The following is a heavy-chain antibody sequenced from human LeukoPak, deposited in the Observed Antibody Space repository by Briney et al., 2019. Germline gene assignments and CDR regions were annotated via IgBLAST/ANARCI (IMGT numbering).Heavy chain of an antibody. J-gene: IGHJ4*02. CDR3: ARHGYSYGYSLDY. Sequence: PGGSLRLSCAASGLRFSDYWMSWVRQAPGKGLEWVASIKRDGSERNYVDSVKGRFVISRDNAKNSVYLQLNSLRAEDTAVCYCARHGYSYGYSLDYWGQGTLVTVSS. CDR2: IKRDGSER. CDR1: GLRFSDYW. D-gene: IGHD5-18*01. V-gene: IGHV3-7*01.